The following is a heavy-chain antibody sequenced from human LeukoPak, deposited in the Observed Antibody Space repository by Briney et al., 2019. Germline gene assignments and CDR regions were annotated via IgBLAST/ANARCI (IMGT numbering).Heavy chain of an antibody. CDR3: AKDSFYDSSGYQEDYYYYGMDV. CDR1: GFTFSSYG. J-gene: IGHJ6*02. Sequence: GGSLRLSCAASGFTFSSYGTHWVRQAPGKGLEWVAVISYDGSNKYYADSVKGRFTISRDNSKNTLYLQMNSLRAEDTAVYYCAKDSFYDSSGYQEDYYYYGMDVWGQGTTVTVSS. CDR2: ISYDGSNK. V-gene: IGHV3-30*18. D-gene: IGHD3-22*01.